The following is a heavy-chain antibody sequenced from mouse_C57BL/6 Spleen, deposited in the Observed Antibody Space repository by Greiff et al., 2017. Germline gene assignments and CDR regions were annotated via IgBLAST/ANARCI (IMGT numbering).Heavy chain of an antibody. CDR3: ARRGYGSSYQGYAMDY. Sequence: EVQLQQSGPVLVKPGASVKMSCKASGYTFTDYYMNWVKQSHGKSLEWIGVINPYNGGTSYNQKFKGKATLTVDKSSSTAYMELNSLTSEDSAVYYCARRGYGSSYQGYAMDYWGQGTSVTVSS. V-gene: IGHV1-19*01. J-gene: IGHJ4*01. CDR2: INPYNGGT. D-gene: IGHD1-1*01. CDR1: GYTFTDYY.